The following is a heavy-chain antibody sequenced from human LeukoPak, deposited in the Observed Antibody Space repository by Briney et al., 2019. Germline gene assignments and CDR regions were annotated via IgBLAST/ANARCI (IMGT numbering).Heavy chain of an antibody. CDR3: AKRDTNGRYYFDY. CDR2: ISSGGDAT. Sequence: CGSLRLSCAASGGTFRSYAMSWIRQAPWKGLDWVSAISSGGDATYYADSVKGRLTISRDNSKNTLNLQINNLRAEDTAVYYRAKRDTNGRYYFDYWGQGAAVTVSS. J-gene: IGHJ4*02. CDR1: GGTFRSYA. D-gene: IGHD2-8*01. V-gene: IGHV3-23*01.